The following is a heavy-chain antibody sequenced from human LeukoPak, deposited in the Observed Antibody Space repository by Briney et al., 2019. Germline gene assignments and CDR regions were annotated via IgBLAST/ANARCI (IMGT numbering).Heavy chain of an antibody. CDR2: ISSSSSYI. CDR3: ARALWFGETFPAY. J-gene: IGHJ4*02. D-gene: IGHD3-10*01. CDR1: GFTFSSYT. Sequence: GGSLRLSCAASGFTFSSYTMNWVRQAPGKGLEWVSSISSSSSYIYYADSMKGRFTISRDNAKNSLYLQMNSLRAEDTAVYYCARALWFGETFPAYWGQGTLVTVSS. V-gene: IGHV3-21*01.